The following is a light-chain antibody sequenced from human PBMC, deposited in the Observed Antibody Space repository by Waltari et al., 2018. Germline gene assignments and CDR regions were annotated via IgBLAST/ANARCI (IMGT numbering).Light chain of an antibody. CDR2: AVN. Sequence: QSALTQPASVSGSPGQSITISCTGTSSDVGVHNYVSWYQQHPGKAPKLMIYAVNKRPSGVSDRFSASRSGNTASLTISGLQAEDEADYYCSSYTTSNTWVFGGGTKLTVL. J-gene: IGLJ3*02. V-gene: IGLV2-14*03. CDR1: SSDVGVHNY. CDR3: SSYTTSNTWV.